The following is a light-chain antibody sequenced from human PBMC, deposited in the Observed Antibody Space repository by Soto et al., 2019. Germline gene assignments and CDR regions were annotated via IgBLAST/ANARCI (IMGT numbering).Light chain of an antibody. CDR1: SSNIGSNY. V-gene: IGLV1-47*02. CDR3: ATWDDSLSGPV. CDR2: SNN. J-gene: IGLJ3*02. Sequence: QLVLTQPPSASGNPGQRITISCSGSSSNIGSNYVYWSQQLPGTAPKVLIYSNNKRPSGVPDRFSGSKSGTSASLAISGLRSEDEADYYCATWDDSLSGPVFGGGTKVTVL.